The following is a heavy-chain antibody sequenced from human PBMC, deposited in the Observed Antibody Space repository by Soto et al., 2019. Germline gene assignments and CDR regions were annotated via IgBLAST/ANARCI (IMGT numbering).Heavy chain of an antibody. CDR3: ARPPYDSSGYYPN. V-gene: IGHV3-72*01. D-gene: IGHD3-22*01. Sequence: SLRLSCAACGFSFSGHYMDWVRQTPGKGLEWVGRTRNKANSYTTEYAASVKGRFTISRDDSKNSLYLQMNSLKTEDTAVYYCARPPYDSSGYYPNWGQGTLVTVSS. J-gene: IGHJ4*02. CDR2: TRNKANSYTT. CDR1: GFSFSGHY.